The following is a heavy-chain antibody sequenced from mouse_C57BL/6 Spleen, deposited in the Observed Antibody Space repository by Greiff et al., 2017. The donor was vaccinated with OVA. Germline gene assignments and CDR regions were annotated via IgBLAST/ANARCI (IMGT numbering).Heavy chain of an antibody. CDR2: IDPSDSYT. Sequence: QVQLQQSGAELVKPGASVKLSCKASGYTFTSYWMQWVKQRPGQGLEWIGEIDPSDSYTNYNQKFKGKATLTVDTSSSTAYMQLSSLTSEDSAVYYCARSLNSNYVIFAYWGQGTLVTVSA. V-gene: IGHV1-50*01. J-gene: IGHJ3*01. D-gene: IGHD2-5*01. CDR1: GYTFTSYW. CDR3: ARSLNSNYVIFAY.